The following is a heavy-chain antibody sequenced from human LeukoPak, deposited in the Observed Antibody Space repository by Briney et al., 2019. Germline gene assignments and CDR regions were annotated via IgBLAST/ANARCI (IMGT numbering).Heavy chain of an antibody. D-gene: IGHD2-2*02. CDR1: GYRFTSYW. CDR2: IYPGDSDP. J-gene: IGHJ4*02. V-gene: IGHV5-51*01. Sequence: GESLKISCKGSGYRFTSYWIGWVRQMPGKGLEWMGIIYPGDSDPRYSLSLQAKVTVSGDRSISTAYLQWSSLKASDTAMYYCAIGGDSTTSCYRCFDYWGQGPLVTLSS. CDR3: AIGGDSTTSCYRCFDY.